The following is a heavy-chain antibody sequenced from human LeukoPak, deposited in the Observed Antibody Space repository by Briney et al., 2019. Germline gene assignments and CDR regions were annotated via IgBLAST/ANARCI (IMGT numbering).Heavy chain of an antibody. CDR3: NTEIFGWLQLTPRDY. CDR2: ITDSGDGT. J-gene: IGHJ4*02. V-gene: IGHV3-23*01. Sequence: GGSLRLSCAASGFTFSSSAMSWVRQAPGKGLEWVSSITDSGDGTYYADSVKGRFTISRDDSKNTLYLQMNSLKTEDTAVYYCNTEIFGWLQLTPRDYWGQGTLVTVSS. CDR1: GFTFSSSA. D-gene: IGHD5-24*01.